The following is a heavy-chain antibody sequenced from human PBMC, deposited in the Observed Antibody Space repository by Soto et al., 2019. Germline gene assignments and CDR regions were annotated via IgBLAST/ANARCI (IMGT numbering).Heavy chain of an antibody. CDR2: VYHSGST. CDR3: ATRPPQIVVTLLPVPS. D-gene: IGHD2-15*01. V-gene: IGHV4-59*12. J-gene: IGHJ5*02. Sequence: SETLSLTCTVSGGSISSYYWSWIRQPPGKGLEWIGEVYHSGSTRYNPSLKSRVTISVDKPNNQFSLKLSSMTGADTAVYYCATRPPQIVVTLLPVPSWGQGTPVTVSS. CDR1: GGSISSYY.